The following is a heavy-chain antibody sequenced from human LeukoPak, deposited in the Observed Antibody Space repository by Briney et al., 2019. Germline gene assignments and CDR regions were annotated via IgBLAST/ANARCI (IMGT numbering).Heavy chain of an antibody. CDR2: IYHSGST. D-gene: IGHD6-13*01. CDR1: GYSISSGYY. CDR3: ARDGYASTWYVFDY. Sequence: ASETLSLTCTVSGYSISSGYYWGWIRQPPGKGLEWIGSIYHSGSTYYNPSLKSRVTISVDTSKNHFSLQLSSVTPEDTAVYYCARDGYASTWYVFDYWGQGTLVTVSS. V-gene: IGHV4-38-2*02. J-gene: IGHJ4*02.